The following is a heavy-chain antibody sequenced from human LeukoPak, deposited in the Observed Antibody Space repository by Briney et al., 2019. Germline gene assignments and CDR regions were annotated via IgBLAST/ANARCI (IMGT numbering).Heavy chain of an antibody. Sequence: GGSLRLSCAASGFTFSSYSMNWVRQAPGEGLEWLSYISSSSSAIYYADSVKGRFTISRDNAKNSLYLQMNSLRAEDTAVYYCARVIGSYGDSAYWGQGTLVTVSS. D-gene: IGHD1-26*01. V-gene: IGHV3-48*04. CDR1: GFTFSSYS. J-gene: IGHJ4*02. CDR3: ARVIGSYGDSAY. CDR2: ISSSSSAI.